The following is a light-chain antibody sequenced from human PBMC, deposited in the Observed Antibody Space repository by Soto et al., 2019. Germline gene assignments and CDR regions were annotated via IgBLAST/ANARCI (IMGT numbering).Light chain of an antibody. Sequence: DIQMTQSPSTLSASVGDRVTITCRASQSISSWLAWYQQKPGKAPKLLIYDASILASGVPSRFSGGGFGTEFTLTISSLQTDDFSTYYCQQYHSYWTFGQGTKV. CDR2: DAS. J-gene: IGKJ1*01. V-gene: IGKV1-5*01. CDR1: QSISSW. CDR3: QQYHSYWT.